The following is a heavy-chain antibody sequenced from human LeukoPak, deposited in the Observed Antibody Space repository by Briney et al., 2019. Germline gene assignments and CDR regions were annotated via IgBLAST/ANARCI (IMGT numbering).Heavy chain of an antibody. V-gene: IGHV3-48*01. CDR1: GFTFSSYS. Sequence: GGSLRLSCAASGFTFSSYSMNWVRQAPGKGLEWVSYITTSSSTIYYADSVKGRFTISRDNAKNSLHLQMNGLRAEDTAVYYCARGTSSGRGAYFDYWGQGTLVTVSS. CDR2: ITTSSSTI. D-gene: IGHD6-19*01. CDR3: ARGTSSGRGAYFDY. J-gene: IGHJ4*02.